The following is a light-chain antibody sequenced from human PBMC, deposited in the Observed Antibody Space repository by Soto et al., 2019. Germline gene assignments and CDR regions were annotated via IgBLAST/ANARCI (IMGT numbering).Light chain of an antibody. V-gene: IGKV1-33*01. J-gene: IGKJ3*01. CDR3: QQYDTLPPT. Sequence: DIQMTQSPSSLSASVGDRVTITCQASQDISNYLNWYQQKPGKAPKLLMSDASILETGVPSRFSGSGSGTDFTFTISGLQPEDIATYYCQQYDTLPPTFGPGTKVDFK. CDR1: QDISNY. CDR2: DAS.